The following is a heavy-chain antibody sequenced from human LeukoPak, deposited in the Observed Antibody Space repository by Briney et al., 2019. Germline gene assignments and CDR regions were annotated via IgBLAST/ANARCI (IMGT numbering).Heavy chain of an antibody. D-gene: IGHD5-12*01. Sequence: GGSLRLSCAASGLTFSSYWMSWVRQAPGKGLEWVANIKQDGSEKYYVDSVKGRFTISRDNAKNSLYLQMNSLRAEDTAVYYCARGYSGYGANYYGMDVWGQGTTVIVSS. CDR1: GLTFSSYW. V-gene: IGHV3-7*01. J-gene: IGHJ6*02. CDR3: ARGYSGYGANYYGMDV. CDR2: IKQDGSEK.